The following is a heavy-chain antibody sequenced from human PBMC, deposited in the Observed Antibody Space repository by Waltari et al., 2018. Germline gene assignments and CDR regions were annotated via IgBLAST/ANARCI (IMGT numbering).Heavy chain of an antibody. CDR2: IYHSGST. J-gene: IGHJ3*02. D-gene: IGHD3-10*01. Sequence: QVQLQESGPGLVKPSETLSLTCAVSGYSISSGYYWGWIRQPPGKGLEWIGSIYHSGSTYYNPSLKSRVTISVDTSKNQFSLKLSSVTAADTAVYYCVKIGGHDAFDIWGQGTMVTVSS. CDR3: VKIGGHDAFDI. CDR1: GYSISSGYY. V-gene: IGHV4-38-2*01.